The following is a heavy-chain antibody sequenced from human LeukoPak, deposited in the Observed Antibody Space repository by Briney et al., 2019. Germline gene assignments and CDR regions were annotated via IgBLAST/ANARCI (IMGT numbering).Heavy chain of an antibody. CDR2: IRYSGSDN. V-gene: IGHV3-30*02. CDR3: ARFSRDDAFDI. Sequence: PGGSLRLSCVASGFTFSSYGMHWVRQAPGKGLEWVAFIRYSGSDNYADSVKGRFTISRDNSKNTLYLQMNSLRAEDTAVYYCARFSRDDAFDIWGQGTMVTVSS. CDR1: GFTFSSYG. J-gene: IGHJ3*02.